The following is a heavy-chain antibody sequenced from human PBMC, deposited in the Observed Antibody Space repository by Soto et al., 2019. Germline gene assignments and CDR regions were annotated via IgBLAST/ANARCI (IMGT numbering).Heavy chain of an antibody. J-gene: IGHJ4*02. D-gene: IGHD3-10*01. CDR1: GFTFSDYY. V-gene: IGHV3-11*06. CDR3: ARTRSGPDDY. CDR2: ISSSSSYT. Sequence: GGSLSLSCAASGFTFSDYYMSWIRQAPGKGLEWVSYISSSSSYTNYADSVKGRFTISRDNAKNSLYLQMNSLRAEDTAVYYCARTRSGPDDYWGQGTLVTVSS.